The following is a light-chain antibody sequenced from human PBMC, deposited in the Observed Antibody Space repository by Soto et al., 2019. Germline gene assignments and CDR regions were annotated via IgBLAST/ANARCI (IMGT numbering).Light chain of an antibody. V-gene: IGKV1-9*01. CDR3: QQFNSYPT. CDR2: AAS. CDR1: QGISSY. Sequence: DIQLTQSPSFLSASVGDGVTITCRASQGISSYLAWYQQRPGKAPKLLIYAASTLQSGVPSRFSRSGSGTEFTLTISSLQPEDFATYYCQQFNSYPTFGGGTKVEIK. J-gene: IGKJ4*01.